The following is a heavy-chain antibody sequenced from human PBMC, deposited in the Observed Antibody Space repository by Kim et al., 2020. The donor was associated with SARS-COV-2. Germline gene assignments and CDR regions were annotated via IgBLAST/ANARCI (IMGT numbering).Heavy chain of an antibody. CDR2: ISDSGTT. D-gene: IGHD1-1*01. V-gene: IGHV4-4*02. J-gene: IGHJ4*02. CDR1: GYSITNNW. Sequence: SETLSLTCVVSGYSITNNWWSWVRQAPGKGLEWIGEISDSGTTNYNPTLESRISMSVDKSKNHFFLKLESVSAADTAEYFCARVTTTVTTRLFQSWGQGGLVTVSS. CDR3: ARVTTTVTTRLFQS.